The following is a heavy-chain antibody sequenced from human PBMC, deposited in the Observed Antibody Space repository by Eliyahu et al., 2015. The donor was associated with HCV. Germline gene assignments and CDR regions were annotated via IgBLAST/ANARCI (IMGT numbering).Heavy chain of an antibody. J-gene: IGHJ6*02. CDR2: INXNSGGT. V-gene: IGHV1-2*02. D-gene: IGHD3-10*01. Sequence: QVQLVQSGAEVKKPGASVKVSCKASGYTFTGYYMHWVRQAPGQGLEWMGWINXNSGGTNYAXKXQGXVTMTRDTSISTAYMELSRLRSDDTAVYYCARDLPVFTMVRGVIATLYYYYGMDVWGQGTTVTVSS. CDR3: ARDLPVFTMVRGVIATLYYYYGMDV. CDR1: GYTFTGYY.